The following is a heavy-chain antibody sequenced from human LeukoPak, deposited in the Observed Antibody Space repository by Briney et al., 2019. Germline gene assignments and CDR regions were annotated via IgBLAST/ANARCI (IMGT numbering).Heavy chain of an antibody. V-gene: IGHV3-21*01. Sequence: PGGSLRLSCAASGFTFTRYRMTWVRQAPGKGLEWVSSISSSGSYIFYAQSVEGRLIISRDNAKNSHYLQMNSLRVDDTAVYFCARGTYRSSSPSIGMPYYLDYWGQGILVTVSS. D-gene: IGHD6-6*01. CDR1: GFTFTRYR. CDR2: ISSSGSYI. J-gene: IGHJ4*02. CDR3: ARGTYRSSSPSIGMPYYLDY.